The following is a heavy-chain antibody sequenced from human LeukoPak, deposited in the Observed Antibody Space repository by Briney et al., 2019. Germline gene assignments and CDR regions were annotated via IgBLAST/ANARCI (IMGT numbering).Heavy chain of an antibody. CDR3: ARIKLGVNAFDI. CDR2: INAYNGNT. J-gene: IGHJ3*02. V-gene: IGHV1-18*01. D-gene: IGHD7-27*01. Sequence: ASVKVSCKASGYTFTNYGISWVRQAPGQGLEWMGWINAYNGNTNYAQKLQGRVTMTTDTSTSTAYMELRSLRSEDTAVYYCARIKLGVNAFDIWGQGTVVTVSS. CDR1: GYTFTNYG.